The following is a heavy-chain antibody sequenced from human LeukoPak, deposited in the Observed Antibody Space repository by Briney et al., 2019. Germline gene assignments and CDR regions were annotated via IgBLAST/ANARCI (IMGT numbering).Heavy chain of an antibody. Sequence: SETLSLTCAVYGGSFTTYYWSWIRQPPGKGLEWIGEINHNEFTNYNPSLKNRVTITINTSKKQFSLRLTSVTVADTAVYYCARGFSSSWYQFFDYWGQGTLVTVSS. D-gene: IGHD6-13*01. J-gene: IGHJ4*02. V-gene: IGHV4-34*01. CDR1: GGSFTTYY. CDR2: INHNEFT. CDR3: ARGFSSSWYQFFDY.